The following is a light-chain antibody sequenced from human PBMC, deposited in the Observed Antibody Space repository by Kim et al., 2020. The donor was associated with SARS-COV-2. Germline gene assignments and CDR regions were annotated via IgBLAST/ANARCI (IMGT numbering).Light chain of an antibody. CDR1: RSSTATNY. Sequence: QVFTTACHVTRSSTATNYDYWHQQLPGTAHNLLIYKKNQRPSGIPDRFFGYRSGTSASLAISGLLSDDEADYYCAAWDDSLSGEVFGGGTHLTVL. J-gene: IGLJ3*02. CDR2: KKN. V-gene: IGLV1-47*01. CDR3: AAWDDSLSGEV.